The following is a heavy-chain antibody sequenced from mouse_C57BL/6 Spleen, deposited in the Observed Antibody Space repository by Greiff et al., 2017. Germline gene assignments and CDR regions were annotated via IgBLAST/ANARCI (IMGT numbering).Heavy chain of an antibody. Sequence: VQLQQPGAELVKPGASVKLSCTASGYTFTSYWMHWVKQRPGQGLEWIGMIHPNSGSTNYNEKFKSKATLTVDKASSTAYMQRSSLTSEDSAVYYCARGGDGYYPFADWGQGTLVTVSA. CDR3: ARGGDGYYPFAD. CDR2: IHPNSGST. CDR1: GYTFTSYW. V-gene: IGHV1-64*01. J-gene: IGHJ3*01. D-gene: IGHD2-3*01.